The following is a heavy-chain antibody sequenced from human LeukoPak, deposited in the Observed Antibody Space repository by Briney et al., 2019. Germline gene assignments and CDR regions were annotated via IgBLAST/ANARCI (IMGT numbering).Heavy chain of an antibody. V-gene: IGHV4-59*01. CDR3: ARGYDYRLSPFDY. J-gene: IGHJ4*02. CDR2: IYYSGST. D-gene: IGHD4-11*01. Sequence: SETLSLTCTVSGGSISSYYWSWIRQPPGKGLEWIGYIYYSGSTNYNPSLKSRVTISVDTSKNQFSLKLSSVTAADTAVYYCARGYDYRLSPFDYWGQGTLVTVSS. CDR1: GGSISSYY.